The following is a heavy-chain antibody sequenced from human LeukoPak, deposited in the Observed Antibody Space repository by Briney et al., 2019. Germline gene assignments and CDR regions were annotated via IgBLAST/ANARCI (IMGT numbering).Heavy chain of an antibody. CDR2: INHSGST. CDR3: ARRRRYYDSSGYYRRTGAFDI. J-gene: IGHJ3*02. V-gene: IGHV4-34*01. D-gene: IGHD3-22*01. CDR1: GGSFSGYY. Sequence: PSETLSLTCAVYGGSFSGYYWSWIRQPPGKGLEWIGEINHSGSTNYNPSLKSRVTISVDTSKNQFSLKLSSVTAADTAVYHCARRRRYYDSSGYYRRTGAFDIWGQGTMVTVSS.